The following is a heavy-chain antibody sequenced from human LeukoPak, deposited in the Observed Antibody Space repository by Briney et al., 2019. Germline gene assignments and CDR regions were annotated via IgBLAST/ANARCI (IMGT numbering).Heavy chain of an antibody. D-gene: IGHD4-11*01. CDR3: AHRNSDYRAFDI. V-gene: IGHV2-5*01. CDR2: IYWNDDK. J-gene: IGHJ3*02. Sequence: SGPTLVKPTQTLTLTCTFSGFSLSTSGMYVGWIRQPPGKALEWLALIYWNDDKRYSPSLKSRLTITKDTSKNQVVLTMSNMDPVDTATYYCAHRNSDYRAFDIWGQGTMVTVSS. CDR1: GFSLSTSGMY.